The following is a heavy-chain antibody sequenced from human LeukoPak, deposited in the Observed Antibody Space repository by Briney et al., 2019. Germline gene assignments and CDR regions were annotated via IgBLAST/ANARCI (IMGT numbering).Heavy chain of an antibody. V-gene: IGHV3-53*05. Sequence: PGGSLRLSCAASGFTVSSNYMSWVRQAPGKGLEWVSVIYSGGSTYYADSVKGRFTISRDNSKNTLYLQMNSLRAEDTAVYYCAKDLLRRITMVRGDFHYWRQGTLVTVSS. CDR1: GFTVSSNY. D-gene: IGHD3-10*01. CDR3: AKDLLRRITMVRGDFHY. J-gene: IGHJ4*02. CDR2: IYSGGST.